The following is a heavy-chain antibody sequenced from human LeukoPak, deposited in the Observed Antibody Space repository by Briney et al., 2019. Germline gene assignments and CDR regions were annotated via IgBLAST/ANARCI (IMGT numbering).Heavy chain of an antibody. J-gene: IGHJ5*02. V-gene: IGHV4-61*02. CDR1: GGSISSGSYY. Sequence: TLSLTCTLSGGSISSGSYYWRWIRQPAGKGLEWIGGIYTSGSTNYNPSLKSRVTISVDTSKNQFSLRLTSVRAADTAVYYCARAWATITSNWFDPWGQGTLVTVSS. CDR3: ARAWATITSNWFDP. CDR2: IYTSGST. D-gene: IGHD4-11*01.